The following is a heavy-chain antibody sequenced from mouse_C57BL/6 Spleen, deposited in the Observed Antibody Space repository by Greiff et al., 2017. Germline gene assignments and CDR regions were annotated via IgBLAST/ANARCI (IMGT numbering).Heavy chain of an antibody. CDR1: GFSLTSYG. CDR3: AIYDYDVDAMDY. J-gene: IGHJ4*01. D-gene: IGHD2-4*01. V-gene: IGHV2-2*01. Sequence: VQLQQSGPGLVQPSPSLSITCTVSGFSLTSYGVHWVRQSPGQGLEWLGVIWSGGSTDYNAAFISSLSISTDNTKCQVFFKMNSLRADDTAIYYCAIYDYDVDAMDYWGQGTSVTVSS. CDR2: IWSGGST.